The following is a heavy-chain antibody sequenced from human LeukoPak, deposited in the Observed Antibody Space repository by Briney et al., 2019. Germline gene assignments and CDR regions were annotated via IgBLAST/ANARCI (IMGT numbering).Heavy chain of an antibody. V-gene: IGHV3-23*01. CDR3: AKEIAATLDY. J-gene: IGHJ4*02. Sequence: GGSLRLSCAASGFTFSSYAMSWVRQAPGKGLEWVSGITGSGGGTYYADSVKGRFTISRDNSKNTLYLQMNSLRAEDTALCYCAKEIAATLDYWGQGTRVTVSS. D-gene: IGHD6-13*01. CDR2: ITGSGGGT. CDR1: GFTFSSYA.